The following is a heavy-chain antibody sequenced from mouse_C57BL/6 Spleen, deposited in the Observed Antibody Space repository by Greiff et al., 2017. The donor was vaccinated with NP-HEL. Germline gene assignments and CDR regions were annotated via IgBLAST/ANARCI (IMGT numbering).Heavy chain of an antibody. V-gene: IGHV1-82*01. CDR1: GYAFSSSW. CDR3: ARDNYLYAMDY. J-gene: IGHJ4*01. Sequence: QVQLKESGPELVKPGASVKISCKASGYAFSSSWMNWVKQRPGKGLEWIGRIYPGDGDTNYNGKFKGKATLTADKSSSTAYMQLSSLTSEDSAVYFCARDNYLYAMDYWGQGTSVTVSS. D-gene: IGHD1-3*01. CDR2: IYPGDGDT.